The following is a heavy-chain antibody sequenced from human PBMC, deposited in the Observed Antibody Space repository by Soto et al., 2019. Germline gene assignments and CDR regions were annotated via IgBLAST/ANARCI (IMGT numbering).Heavy chain of an antibody. V-gene: IGHV4-39*01. Sequence: SETLSLTCTVSGGSISSSSYYWGWIRQPPGKGLEWIGSIYYSGSTYYNPSLKSRVTISVDTSKNQFSLKLSSVTAADTAVYYCARRDYDFWSGYPPSLYGMDVWGQRTTVTVSS. D-gene: IGHD3-3*01. CDR1: GGSISSSSYY. CDR3: ARRDYDFWSGYPPSLYGMDV. CDR2: IYYSGST. J-gene: IGHJ6*02.